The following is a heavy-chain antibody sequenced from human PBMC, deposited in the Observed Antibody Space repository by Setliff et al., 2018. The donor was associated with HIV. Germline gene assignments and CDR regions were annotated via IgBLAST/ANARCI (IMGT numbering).Heavy chain of an antibody. CDR3: ASFTVTVFGVVPYYFDY. Sequence: ASVKVSCKASGSTFSRYGLHWVRQAPGQRLEWMGWINAGNGKPKHSQKFQSRVTITRDTSARKAYMELSSLRSEDTAVYYCASFTVTVFGVVPYYFDYWGQGTLVTVSS. V-gene: IGHV1-3*01. CDR1: GSTFSRYG. CDR2: INAGNGKP. D-gene: IGHD3-3*01. J-gene: IGHJ4*02.